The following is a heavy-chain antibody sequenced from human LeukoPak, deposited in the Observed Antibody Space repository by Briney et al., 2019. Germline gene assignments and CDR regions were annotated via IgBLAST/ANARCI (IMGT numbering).Heavy chain of an antibody. CDR3: ARWVGYCSASNCYAREIYAMDV. CDR1: GDSISSFF. V-gene: IGHV4-59*01. CDR2: ISYSGST. D-gene: IGHD2-2*01. Sequence: PSETLSLTCTVSGDSISSFFWSWIRQPPGKGLEWIGYISYSGSTNYNPSLKSRVTISLDTSENQFSLRLSSVIAADTAVYYCARWVGYCSASNCYAREIYAMDVWGQGTTVTVSS. J-gene: IGHJ6*02.